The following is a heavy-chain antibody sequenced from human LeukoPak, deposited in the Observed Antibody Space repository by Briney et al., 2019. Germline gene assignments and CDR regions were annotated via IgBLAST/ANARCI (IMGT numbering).Heavy chain of an antibody. CDR1: GFTFSRYW. CDR3: VKDWSWSFDY. CDR2: ISSDGTII. Sequence: GGSLRLSREASGFTFSRYWMYWVRQAPGKGLVWVARISSDGTIINYADSVRGRFTISGDNAKNTLYLQMNSLRVEDTAVYYCVKDWSWSFDYWGQGALVTVSS. J-gene: IGHJ4*02. V-gene: IGHV3-74*01. D-gene: IGHD6-13*01.